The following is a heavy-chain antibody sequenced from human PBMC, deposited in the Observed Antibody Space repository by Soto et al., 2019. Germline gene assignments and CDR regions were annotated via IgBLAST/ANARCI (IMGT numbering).Heavy chain of an antibody. CDR2: ISWDGLAQ. Sequence: QPGGSLRLSCEASGFTFSRYGMHWVRQAPGMGLEWVAVISWDGLAQYYGDSVKGRFTISRDNSQSTLYLQMNSLRAEDTAIYYCAKETIQVGGPNYFDYWGQGVLVTAPQ. CDR1: GFTFSRYG. J-gene: IGHJ4*02. V-gene: IGHV3-30*18. D-gene: IGHD1-1*01. CDR3: AKETIQVGGPNYFDY.